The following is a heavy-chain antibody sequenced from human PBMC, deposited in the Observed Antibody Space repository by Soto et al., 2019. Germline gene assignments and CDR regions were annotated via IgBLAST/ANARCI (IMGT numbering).Heavy chain of an antibody. D-gene: IGHD6-19*01. V-gene: IGHV1-46*01. CDR3: ARVSLINSSGWYYFDY. J-gene: IGHJ4*02. CDR2: INPSGGST. CDR1: GYTFTSYY. Sequence: ASVKVSCKASGYTFTSYYMHWVRQAPGQGLEWMGIINPSGGSTSYAQKFQGRVTMTRDTSTSTVYMELSSLRSEDTAVYYCARVSLINSSGWYYFDYWGQGTLVTVSS.